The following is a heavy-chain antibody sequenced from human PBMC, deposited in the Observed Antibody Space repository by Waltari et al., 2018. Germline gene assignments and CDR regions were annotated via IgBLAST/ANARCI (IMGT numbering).Heavy chain of an antibody. V-gene: IGHV4-61*09. CDR3: ARDPNYYFDY. J-gene: IGHJ4*02. D-gene: IGHD7-27*01. CDR1: GCSISSGSYY. CDR2: IYTSGST. Sequence: QVQLQESGPGLVKPSQTLSLTCTVSGCSISSGSYYWSWIRQPAGKGLEWIGYIYTSGSTNYNPSLKSRVTISVDTSKNQFSLKLSSVTAADTAVYYCARDPNYYFDYWGQGTLVTVSS.